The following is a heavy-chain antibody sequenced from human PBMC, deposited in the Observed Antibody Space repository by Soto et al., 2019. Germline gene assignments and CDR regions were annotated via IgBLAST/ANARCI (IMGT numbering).Heavy chain of an antibody. CDR2: IYHSGST. CDR1: CGSISSSNW. J-gene: IGHJ4*02. V-gene: IGHV4-4*02. Sequence: PSETLSLTCAGSCGSISSSNWWSWVRQPPGKGLEWIGEIYHSGSTNYNPSLKSRVTISVDKSKNQFSLKLSSVTAADTAVYYCARLIAAVSNFDYWGQGTLVTVSS. D-gene: IGHD6-13*01. CDR3: ARLIAAVSNFDY.